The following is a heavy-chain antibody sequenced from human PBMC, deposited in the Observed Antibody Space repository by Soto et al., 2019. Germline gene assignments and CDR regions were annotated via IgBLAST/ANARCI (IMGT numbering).Heavy chain of an antibody. J-gene: IGHJ4*02. CDR3: AKRSGYYFDS. CDR1: GFTFSTYG. CDR2: ISYDETNK. Sequence: QVQLVESGGGVVQPGRSLRLSCAASGFTFSTYGMHWVRQAPGKGLEWVAVISYDETNKYYADSVKGRFTISRDNSKNTLYLEMRSQRAEDTSIYYCAKRSGYYFDSWGQGTLVTVSS. D-gene: IGHD3-3*01. V-gene: IGHV3-30*18.